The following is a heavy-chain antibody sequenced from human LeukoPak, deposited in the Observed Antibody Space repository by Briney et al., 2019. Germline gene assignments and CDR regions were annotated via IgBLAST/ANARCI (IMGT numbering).Heavy chain of an antibody. V-gene: IGHV4-4*07. D-gene: IGHD6-6*01. CDR3: ARDPSYSSSSGAFDI. CDR2: IYTSGST. CDR1: GGSISSYY. J-gene: IGHJ3*02. Sequence: SETLSLTCTVSGGSISSYYWSWIRQPAGKGLEWIGRIYTSGSTNYNPSLKSRVTMSVDTSKNQFSLELSSVTAADTAVYYCARDPSYSSSSGAFDIWGQGTMVTVSS.